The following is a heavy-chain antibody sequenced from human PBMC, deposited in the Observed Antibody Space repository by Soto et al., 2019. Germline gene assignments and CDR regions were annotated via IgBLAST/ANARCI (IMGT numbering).Heavy chain of an antibody. J-gene: IGHJ6*02. CDR3: ARQRVTMVRVVRGMDV. D-gene: IGHD3-10*01. Sequence: SETLSLTCTVSGGSISSSSYYWGWIRQPPGKGLEWIGSIYYSGSTYYNTSLKSRVTISVDTSKNQFSLKLSSVTAADTAVYYCARQRVTMVRVVRGMDVWGQGTTVTVSS. CDR1: GGSISSSSYY. CDR2: IYYSGST. V-gene: IGHV4-39*01.